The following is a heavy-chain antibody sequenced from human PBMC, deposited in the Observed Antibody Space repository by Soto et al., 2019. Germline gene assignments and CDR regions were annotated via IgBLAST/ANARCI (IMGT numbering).Heavy chain of an antibody. CDR2: IYYSGST. CDR1: GGSISSYY. Sequence: ASETLSLTCTVSGGSISSYYWSWIRQPPGKGLEWIGYIYYSGSTNYNPSLKSRVTISVDTSKNQFSLKLSSVTAADTAVYYCARDSLASTDPYYDSSGYYRWFDPWGQGTLVTVSS. V-gene: IGHV4-59*01. J-gene: IGHJ5*02. D-gene: IGHD3-22*01. CDR3: ARDSLASTDPYYDSSGYYRWFDP.